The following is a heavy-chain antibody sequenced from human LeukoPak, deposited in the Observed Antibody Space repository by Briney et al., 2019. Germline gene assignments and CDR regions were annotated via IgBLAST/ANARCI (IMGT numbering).Heavy chain of an antibody. CDR3: ARTGGFGTTKFDN. Sequence: GGSLRLSCAASGFTFSSYPMTWVRQAPGKGLEWVSSITSSGSSIYYADSMRGRFAISRDNAKNSLYLQMNSLRAEDTAVYYCARTGGFGTTKFDNWGQGTLVTVSS. CDR2: ITSSGSSI. J-gene: IGHJ4*02. D-gene: IGHD3/OR15-3a*01. CDR1: GFTFSSYP. V-gene: IGHV3-21*01.